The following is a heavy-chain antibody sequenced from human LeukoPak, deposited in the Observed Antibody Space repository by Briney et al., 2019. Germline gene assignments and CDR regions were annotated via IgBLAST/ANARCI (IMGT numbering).Heavy chain of an antibody. CDR2: MNPNSGNT. CDR1: GGTFSSYA. Sequence: VSVKVSCKASGGTFSSYAISWVRQATGQGLEWMGWMNPNSGNTGYAQKFQGRVTMTRNTSISTAYMELSSLRSEDTAVYYCARVFKEPYDFWSGSSNWFDPWGQGTLVTVSS. J-gene: IGHJ5*02. V-gene: IGHV1-8*02. CDR3: ARVFKEPYDFWSGSSNWFDP. D-gene: IGHD3-3*01.